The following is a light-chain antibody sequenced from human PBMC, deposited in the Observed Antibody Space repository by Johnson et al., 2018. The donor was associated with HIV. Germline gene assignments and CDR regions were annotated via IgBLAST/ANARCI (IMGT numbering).Light chain of an antibody. Sequence: QSVLTQPPSVSAAPGQKVTISCSGSSSNIGNNYVSWYQQVPGTAPKLLIYDTNRRPSGIPDRFSGSKSGTSATLGITGLQTGDEADYYCGTWDSSLSANVFGAGT. CDR3: GTWDSSLSANV. V-gene: IGLV1-51*01. J-gene: IGLJ1*01. CDR2: DTN. CDR1: SSNIGNNY.